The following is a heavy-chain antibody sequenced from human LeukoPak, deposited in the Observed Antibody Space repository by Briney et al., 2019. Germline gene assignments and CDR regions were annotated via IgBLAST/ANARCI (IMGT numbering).Heavy chain of an antibody. CDR2: IYYSGST. J-gene: IGHJ6*03. CDR3: ARTTEGGYTYGYFYYYFMDV. CDR1: GGSISSYY. D-gene: IGHD5-18*01. V-gene: IGHV4-59*01. Sequence: PSETLSLTCTVSGGSISSYYWSWIRQPAGKGLEWNGYIYYSGSTNYNPSLKSRVTISVDTSKNQFSLKLSSVTAADTAVYYCARTTEGGYTYGYFYYYFMDVWGKGTTVTISS.